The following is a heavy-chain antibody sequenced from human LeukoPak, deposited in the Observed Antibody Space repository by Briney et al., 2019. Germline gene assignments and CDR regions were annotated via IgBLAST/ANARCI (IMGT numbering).Heavy chain of an antibody. CDR2: ISFDGNNI. CDR3: ARSQWLGDDAFDI. J-gene: IGHJ3*02. V-gene: IGHV3-30-3*01. D-gene: IGHD6-19*01. Sequence: GGSPRLSCAASGFTFTTSPLHWVRQAPGKGLEWVAVISFDGNNIYSADSVKGRFTISRDNSKNTPYLQMNSLRTEDTAIYYCARSQWLGDDAFDIWGQGTTVTVSS. CDR1: GFTFTTSP.